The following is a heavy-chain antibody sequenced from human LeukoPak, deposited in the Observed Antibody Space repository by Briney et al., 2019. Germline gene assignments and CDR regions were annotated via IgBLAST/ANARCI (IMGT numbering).Heavy chain of an antibody. CDR3: AKDSCTSTSCPFDY. V-gene: IGHV3-30*02. CDR1: GFTFSNYG. J-gene: IGHJ4*02. CDR2: IRYDGSNK. D-gene: IGHD2-2*01. Sequence: GGSLRLSCAASGFTFSNYGMHWVRQAPGKGLEWVAFIRYDGSNKYYADSVKGRFTISRDNSKNTLYLRMNTLYLQMNSLRAEDTAVYYCAKDSCTSTSCPFDYWGQGTLVTVSS.